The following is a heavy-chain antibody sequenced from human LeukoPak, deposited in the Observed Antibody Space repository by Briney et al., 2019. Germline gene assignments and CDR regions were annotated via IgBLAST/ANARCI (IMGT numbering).Heavy chain of an antibody. CDR1: GGSISSGDYY. V-gene: IGHV4-30-4*01. CDR3: ARPYYYDSRIDP. Sequence: SETLSLTCTVAGGSISSGDYYWSWIRQPPGKGLEWIGYMYYSGSTYYNPSLKSRVTISIDTSKNQFSLKLTSVTAADTAVYYCARPYYYDSRIDPWGRGTLVIVSS. J-gene: IGHJ5*02. CDR2: MYYSGST. D-gene: IGHD3-22*01.